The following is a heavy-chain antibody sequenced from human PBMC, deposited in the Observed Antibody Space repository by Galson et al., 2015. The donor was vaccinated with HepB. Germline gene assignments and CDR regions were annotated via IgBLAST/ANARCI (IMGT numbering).Heavy chain of an antibody. CDR3: TRGGREEATISTH. V-gene: IGHV3-72*01. J-gene: IGHJ6*02. Sequence: SLRLSCAASGFRISDDYVDWVRHAPGKGLEWVGRSRNKTKNYTTDYAASVKGRFTFARDDSKNSLYLQMNSLKSDDTAVYYCTRGGREEATISTHWGQGTTVTVS. CDR1: GFRISDDY. D-gene: IGHD2/OR15-2a*01. CDR2: SRNKTKNYTT.